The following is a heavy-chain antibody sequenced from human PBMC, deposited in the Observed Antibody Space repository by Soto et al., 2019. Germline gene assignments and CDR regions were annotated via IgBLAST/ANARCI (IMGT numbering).Heavy chain of an antibody. CDR2: IYYSGST. Sequence: QVQLQESGPGLVKPSQTLSLTCTVSGGSISSGDYYWSWIRQPPGKGLEWIGYIYYSGSTYYNPXLKSRVTLAAXXSXNXXSLKLSSVTAADTAVYYCARDGHYYDSSGIDAFDIWGQGTMVTVSS. CDR3: ARDGHYYDSSGIDAFDI. D-gene: IGHD3-22*01. V-gene: IGHV4-30-4*01. CDR1: GGSISSGDYY. J-gene: IGHJ3*02.